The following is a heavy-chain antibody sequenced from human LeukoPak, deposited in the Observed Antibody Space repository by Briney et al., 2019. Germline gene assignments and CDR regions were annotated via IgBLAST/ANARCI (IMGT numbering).Heavy chain of an antibody. V-gene: IGHV4-31*03. CDR3: ARDGIVVGHDY. CDR2: IYYSGST. D-gene: IGHD2-15*01. J-gene: IGHJ4*02. CDR1: GGSISSGGYY. Sequence: SETLSLTCTVSGGSISSGGYYWSWIRQHPGKGLEWIGYIYYSGSTYYNPSLKSRVTISVDTSKNQFSLKLSSVTAADTAVYYCARDGIVVGHDYWGQGTLVTVSS.